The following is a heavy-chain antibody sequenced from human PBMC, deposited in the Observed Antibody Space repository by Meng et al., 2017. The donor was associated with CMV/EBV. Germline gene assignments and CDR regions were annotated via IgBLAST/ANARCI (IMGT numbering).Heavy chain of an antibody. CDR1: GFTFDDYA. J-gene: IGHJ6*02. CDR3: AGGQTITMVRGVSYYYGMDV. D-gene: IGHD3-10*01. Sequence: GESLKISCAASGFTFDDYAMYWIRQAPGKGLEWVSYISSSGSTIYYADSVKGRFTISRDNAKNSLYLQMNSLRAEDTAVYYCAGGQTITMVRGVSYYYGMDVWGQGTTVTVSS. CDR2: ISSSGSTI. V-gene: IGHV3-11*04.